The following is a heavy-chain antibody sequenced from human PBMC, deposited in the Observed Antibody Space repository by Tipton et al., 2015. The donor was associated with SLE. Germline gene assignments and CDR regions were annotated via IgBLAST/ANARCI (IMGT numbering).Heavy chain of an antibody. CDR3: ARGDSSGYYNWFDP. D-gene: IGHD3-22*01. CDR1: GGSFSGYY. J-gene: IGHJ5*02. Sequence: LSLTCTVYGGSFSGYYWSWIRQPPGKGLEWIGEINHSGSTNYNPSLKSRVTISVDTSKNQFSLKLSSVTAADTAVYYCARGDSSGYYNWFDPWGQGTLVTVSS. V-gene: IGHV4-34*01. CDR2: INHSGST.